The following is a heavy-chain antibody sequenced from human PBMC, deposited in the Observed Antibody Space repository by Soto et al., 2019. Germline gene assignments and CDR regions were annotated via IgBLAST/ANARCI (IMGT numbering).Heavy chain of an antibody. CDR3: ARVNPGYSYVNY. Sequence: EVQLVESGGGLVQPGGSLRLSCAASGFTFSSYWMLWVRQAPGKGLVWVSRINSDGSTTSYADSAKGRFTISRDNAKNTLYLQMNSLRAEDTAVYYCARVNPGYSYVNYWGQGTLVTVSS. CDR2: INSDGSTT. J-gene: IGHJ4*02. V-gene: IGHV3-74*01. CDR1: GFTFSSYW. D-gene: IGHD5-18*01.